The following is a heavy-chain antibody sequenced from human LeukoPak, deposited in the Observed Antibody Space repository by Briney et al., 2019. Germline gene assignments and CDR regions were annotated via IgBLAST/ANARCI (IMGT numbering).Heavy chain of an antibody. CDR2: ISGSGDST. D-gene: IGHD3-9*01. Sequence: GGSLRLSCAASGFTFSSYALSWVRQAPGKGLEWVSVISGSGDSTYYAGSVKGRFTISRDNSKNTLYMQMNSLRAEDTAVYYCAKDRTDFDWLLSSWGQGTLVTVSS. V-gene: IGHV3-23*01. CDR1: GFTFSSYA. J-gene: IGHJ4*02. CDR3: AKDRTDFDWLLSS.